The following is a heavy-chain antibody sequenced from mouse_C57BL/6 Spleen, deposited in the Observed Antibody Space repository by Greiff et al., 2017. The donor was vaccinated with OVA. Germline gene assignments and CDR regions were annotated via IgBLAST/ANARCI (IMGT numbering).Heavy chain of an antibody. CDR1: GFTFSSYA. V-gene: IGHV5-4*01. CDR3: ARGSYWDVPFDY. CDR2: ISDGGSYT. J-gene: IGHJ2*01. Sequence: EVHLVESGGGLVKPGGSLKLSCAASGFTFSSYAMSWVRQTPEKRLEWVATISDGGSYTYYPDNVKGRFTISRDNAKNNLYLQMSHLKSEDTAMYYCARGSYWDVPFDYWGQGTTLTVSS. D-gene: IGHD4-1*01.